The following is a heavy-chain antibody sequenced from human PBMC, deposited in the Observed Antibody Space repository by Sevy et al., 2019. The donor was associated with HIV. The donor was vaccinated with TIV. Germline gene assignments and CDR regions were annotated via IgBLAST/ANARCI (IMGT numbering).Heavy chain of an antibody. V-gene: IGHV3-30*18. Sequence: GGSLRLSCAASGFTFSHYAMHWIRQAPGKGLEWVAAISFDGASWNYADSVRGRFTISRDDSKNTVYLHMRGLRSEDTAVYFCAKDHAVTTEWVVFDSWGQGTLVTVSS. CDR3: AKDHAVTTEWVVFDS. J-gene: IGHJ4*02. D-gene: IGHD4-17*01. CDR2: ISFDGASW. CDR1: GFTFSHYA.